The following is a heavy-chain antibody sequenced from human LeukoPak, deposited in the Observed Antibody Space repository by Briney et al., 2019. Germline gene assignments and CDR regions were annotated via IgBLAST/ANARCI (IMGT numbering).Heavy chain of an antibody. V-gene: IGHV3-48*04. J-gene: IGHJ4*02. CDR1: GITFSSYS. D-gene: IGHD6-19*01. CDR2: ISSSSSTI. CDR3: ARDLSGIAVAGTFDY. Sequence: PGGSLRLSCAASGITFSSYSMNWVRQAPGKGLEWVSYISSSSSTIYYADSVKGRFTISRDNAKNSLYLQMNSLRAEDTAVYYCARDLSGIAVAGTFDYWGQGTLVTVSS.